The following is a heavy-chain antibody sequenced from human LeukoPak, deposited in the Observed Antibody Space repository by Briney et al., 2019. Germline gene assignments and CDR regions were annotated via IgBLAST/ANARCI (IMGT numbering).Heavy chain of an antibody. CDR1: GFSFSSSA. Sequence: GGSLRLSCSASGFSFSSSAMHWVRQAPGKGLEYVSAISRDGAGAYYADSVKDRVTISRDNSKNTLYLQMSSLTPEDTAVYYCVKGVQGIRGSNSWEYFQHWGQGTLVTVSS. D-gene: IGHD3-10*01. CDR2: ISRDGAGA. J-gene: IGHJ1*01. V-gene: IGHV3-64D*06. CDR3: VKGVQGIRGSNSWEYFQH.